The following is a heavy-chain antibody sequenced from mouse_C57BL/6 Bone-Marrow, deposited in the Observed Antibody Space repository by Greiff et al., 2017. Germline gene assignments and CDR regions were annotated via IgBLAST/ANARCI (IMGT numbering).Heavy chain of an antibody. V-gene: IGHV10-3*01. D-gene: IGHD2-3*01. Sequence: EADGGLVQPKGSLKLSCAASGFTFNTYAMHWVRQAPGKGLEWVARIRSKSSNYATYYADSVKDRFTISRDDSQSMLYLQMNNLKTEDTAMYYCVRDPIYDGYTDYWGQGTSVTVSS. CDR1: GFTFNTYA. J-gene: IGHJ4*01. CDR3: VRDPIYDGYTDY. CDR2: IRSKSSNYAT.